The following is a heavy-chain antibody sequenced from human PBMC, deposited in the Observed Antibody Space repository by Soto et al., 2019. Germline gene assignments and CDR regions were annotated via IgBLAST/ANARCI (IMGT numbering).Heavy chain of an antibody. D-gene: IGHD2-2*01. CDR2: NSGSGGST. J-gene: IGHJ4*02. Sequence: EVQLLESGGGVVQPGGSLRLSCAASGFTFSSYAMSWVRQAPGKGLEWVSANSGSGGSTYYADSVKGRFTISRDNSKNTLYLQMNSLRAEDTAVYYCAKGGEGVPAAYFDYWGQGTLVTVSS. CDR3: AKGGEGVPAAYFDY. V-gene: IGHV3-23*01. CDR1: GFTFSSYA.